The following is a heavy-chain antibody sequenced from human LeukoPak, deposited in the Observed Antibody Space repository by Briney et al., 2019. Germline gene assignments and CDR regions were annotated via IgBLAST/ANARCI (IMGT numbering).Heavy chain of an antibody. Sequence: GGSLRLSCAASGFTVSSNYMSWVRQGPGKGLEGVSVIYSGGSTYYADSVKGRFTISRHNSKNTLYLQMNSLRAEDTAVYYCARGTSRRGASMDVWGQGTTVTVSS. CDR3: ARGTSRRGASMDV. CDR1: GFTVSSNY. CDR2: IYSGGST. V-gene: IGHV3-53*04. J-gene: IGHJ6*02. D-gene: IGHD3-10*01.